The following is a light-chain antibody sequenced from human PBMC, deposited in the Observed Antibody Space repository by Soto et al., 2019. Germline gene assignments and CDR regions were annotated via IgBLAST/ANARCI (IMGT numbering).Light chain of an antibody. CDR1: QSVSNN. CDR3: QQYNTWPPTWP. CDR2: GAS. V-gene: IGKV3-15*01. J-gene: IGKJ5*01. Sequence: IRMKKSPADLSVYKGESATLSCRASQSVSNNLAWYQQKPGQTPRLLIYGASTRATGFPARFSGSGSGTEFTLTISSLQSEDFAVYYCQQYNTWPPTWPFGQ.